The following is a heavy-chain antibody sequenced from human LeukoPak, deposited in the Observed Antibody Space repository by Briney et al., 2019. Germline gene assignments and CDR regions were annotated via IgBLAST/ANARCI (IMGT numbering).Heavy chain of an antibody. V-gene: IGHV4-59*01. CDR1: GGSISSYY. D-gene: IGHD3-3*01. J-gene: IGHJ4*02. CDR2: IYYSGST. Sequence: SETLSLTCTVSGGSISSYYWSWIRQPPGKGLEWIGYIYYSGSTNYNPSLTSRVTISLDTSKNQFSLKLSSVTAADTAVYYCARDGVAGVVTLWGQGTLVTVSS. CDR3: ARDGVAGVVTL.